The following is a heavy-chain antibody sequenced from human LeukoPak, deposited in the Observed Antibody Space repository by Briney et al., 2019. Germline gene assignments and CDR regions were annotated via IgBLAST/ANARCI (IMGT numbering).Heavy chain of an antibody. D-gene: IGHD3-22*01. CDR2: INHSGST. J-gene: IGHJ4*02. CDR1: GGSFSGYY. V-gene: IGHV4-34*01. CDR3: ARGVRNYYDRKIDY. Sequence: IPSETLSLTCAVYGGSFSGYYWSWIRQPPGKGLEWIGEINHSGSTNYNPSLKSRVTISVDTSKNQFSLKLSSVTAADTAVYYCARGVRNYYDRKIDYWGQGTLVTVSS.